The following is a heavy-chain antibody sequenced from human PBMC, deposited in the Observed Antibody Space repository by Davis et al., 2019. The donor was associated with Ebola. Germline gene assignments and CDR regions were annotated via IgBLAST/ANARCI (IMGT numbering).Heavy chain of an antibody. CDR1: GGTFSSYA. J-gene: IGHJ6*02. D-gene: IGHD5-12*01. CDR2: IIPIFGTA. CDR3: ARGVPNSGYEIYYYYYGMDV. Sequence: AASVKVSCKASGGTFSSYAISWVRQAPGQGLEWMGGIIPIFGTANYAQKFQGRVTITADESTSTAYMELSSLRSEDTAVYYCARGVPNSGYEIYYYYYGMDVWGQGTTVTVSS. V-gene: IGHV1-69*13.